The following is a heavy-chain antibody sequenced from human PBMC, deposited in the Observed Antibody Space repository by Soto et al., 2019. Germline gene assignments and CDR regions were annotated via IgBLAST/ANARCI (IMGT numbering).Heavy chain of an antibody. CDR2: IYYRGST. J-gene: IGHJ6*04. D-gene: IGHD7-27*01. CDR3: ARGGDGDSNDYYYYGMDV. V-gene: IGHV4-31*03. CDR1: GGSISSGGYY. Sequence: QVQLQESGPGLVKPSQTLSLTCTVSGGSISSGGYYWSWIRQHPGKGLEWIGYIYYRGSTYYNPSLQSRVTISVDTSKNQFSLKPSSVSAADTAVYYCARGGDGDSNDYYYYGMDVWGKGTTVTVSS.